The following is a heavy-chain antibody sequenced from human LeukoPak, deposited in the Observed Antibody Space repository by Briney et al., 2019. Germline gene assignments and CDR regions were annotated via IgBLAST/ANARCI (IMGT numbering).Heavy chain of an antibody. D-gene: IGHD2-21*01. CDR2: ISVSGNT. CDR3: AKAPVTTYSGAYCYPFDY. J-gene: IGHJ4*02. CDR1: GFTLSSYA. Sequence: GGSLRLSYAASGFTLSSYAMSWVRQAPGKGLEWVSAISVSGNTYHADSVKGRFTISRDSSKNTLYLQMNRLRAEDAAVYYCAKAPVTTYSGAYCYPFDYWGQGTLVTVSS. V-gene: IGHV3-23*01.